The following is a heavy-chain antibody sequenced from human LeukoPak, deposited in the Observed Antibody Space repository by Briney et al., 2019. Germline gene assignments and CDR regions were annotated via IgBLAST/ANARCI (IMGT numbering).Heavy chain of an antibody. J-gene: IGHJ4*02. D-gene: IGHD3-16*01. CDR1: GFTFXSYS. CDR3: VRDQGGAVSY. Sequence: SGFTFXSYSMNWVRQAPGKGLEWVSYISSLSGTINYADSVKGRFIISRDNAKNSMFLQMNSLKAEDTAVYYCVRDQGGAVSYWGQGTLVTVSS. V-gene: IGHV3-48*01. CDR2: ISSLSGTI.